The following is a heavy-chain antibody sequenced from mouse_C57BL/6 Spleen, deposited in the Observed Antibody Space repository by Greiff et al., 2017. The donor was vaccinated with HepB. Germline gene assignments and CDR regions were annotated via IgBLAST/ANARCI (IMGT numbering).Heavy chain of an antibody. CDR1: GYSFTSYY. J-gene: IGHJ4*01. D-gene: IGHD1-1*01. Sequence: QVQLQQSGPELVKPGASVKISCKASGYSFTSYYIHWVKQRPGQGLEWIGWIYPGSGNTKYNEKFKGKATLTADTSSSTAYMQLSSLTSEVSAVYYGATHCYGSGEATWAMDYWGQGTSVTVSS. CDR3: ATHCYGSGEATWAMDY. CDR2: IYPGSGNT. V-gene: IGHV1-66*01.